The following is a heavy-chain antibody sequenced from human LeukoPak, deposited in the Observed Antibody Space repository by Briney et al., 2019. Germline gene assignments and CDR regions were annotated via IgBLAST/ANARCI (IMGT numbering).Heavy chain of an antibody. CDR3: AKERGRITIFGVGAANFDF. J-gene: IGHJ4*02. V-gene: IGHV3-30*18. Sequence: GGSLRLSCAASGFIFSHYGMHWVRQAPGKGLEWVALISYDGNTQYYAESVKGRFTISRDTPKNTVYLEMKSLRPEDTAAYYCAKERGRITIFGVGAANFDFWGQGALVTVSS. CDR2: ISYDGNTQ. D-gene: IGHD3-3*01. CDR1: GFIFSHYG.